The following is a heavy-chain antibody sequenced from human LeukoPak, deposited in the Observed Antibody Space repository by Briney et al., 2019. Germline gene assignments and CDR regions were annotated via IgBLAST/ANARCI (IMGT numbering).Heavy chain of an antibody. CDR1: GFTFSSYA. CDR3: ARDGDTVLTRGYYFYMDV. Sequence: GGSLRLSCAASGFTFSSYAMHWVRQAPGKGLEWVAVISYDGSNKYYADSVEGRFTISRDNAKNSLYLQMNSLRAEDTAVYYCARDGDTVLTRGYYFYMDVWGKGTTVTVSS. CDR2: ISYDGSNK. D-gene: IGHD3-10*01. J-gene: IGHJ6*03. V-gene: IGHV3-30*04.